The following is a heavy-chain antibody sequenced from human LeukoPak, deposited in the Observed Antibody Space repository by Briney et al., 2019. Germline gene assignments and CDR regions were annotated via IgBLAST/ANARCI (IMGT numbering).Heavy chain of an antibody. CDR2: IYYSGST. V-gene: IGHV4-59*01. CDR1: GGSISSYY. J-gene: IGHJ5*02. Sequence: PSETLSLTCTVSGGSISSYYWNWIRQPPGKGLEWIGYIYYSGSTNYNPSLKSRVTISVDTSKNQFSLKLSSVTAADTAVYYCARLYSSGWYGTNWFDPWGQGTLVTVSS. CDR3: ARLYSSGWYGTNWFDP. D-gene: IGHD6-19*01.